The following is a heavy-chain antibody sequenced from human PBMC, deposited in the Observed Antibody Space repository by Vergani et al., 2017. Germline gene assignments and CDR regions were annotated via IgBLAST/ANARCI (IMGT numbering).Heavy chain of an antibody. J-gene: IGHJ4*02. D-gene: IGHD3-22*01. CDR3: ARGTYLYYYDSSGWEYYFDY. CDR1: GGSISSGGYY. V-gene: IGHV4-31*03. Sequence: QVQLQESGPGLVKPSQTLSLTCTVPGGSISSGGYYRSWIRQHPGKGLEWIGYIYYSGSTYYNPSLKSRVTISVDTSKNQFSLKLSSVTAADTAGYYCARGTYLYYYDSSGWEYYFDYWGQGTLVTVSS. CDR2: IYYSGST.